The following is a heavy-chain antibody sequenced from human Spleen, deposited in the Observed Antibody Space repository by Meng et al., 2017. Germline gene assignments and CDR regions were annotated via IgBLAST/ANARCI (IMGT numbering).Heavy chain of an antibody. J-gene: IGHJ5*02. D-gene: IGHD3-22*01. CDR3: AGLPRDSSAGNWFDP. Sequence: QLQLQESGRGLVKPSQTLSLTCTVSAGSISTTSYFWAWIRQPPGKGLEWIAGMYYSGNTYYNPSLRSRVTISVDTSKNQFSLNLSSVTAADTAMYYCAGLPRDSSAGNWFDPWGQGTLVTVSS. V-gene: IGHV4-39*01. CDR1: AGSISTTSYF. CDR2: MYYSGNT.